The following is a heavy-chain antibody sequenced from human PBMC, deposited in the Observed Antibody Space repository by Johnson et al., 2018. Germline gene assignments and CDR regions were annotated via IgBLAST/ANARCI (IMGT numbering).Heavy chain of an antibody. CDR1: GFSFNNAW. J-gene: IGHJ6*03. Sequence: VQLVQSGGGVVKPGGSLRLSCAASGFSFNNAWMNWVRQAPGKGLEWVGRIKSETDGGTIDYAAPVKGIFTISRDDSERTLYLQMNSLKTEDTAVYYCTTDGPVHYYSYYMDVWGKGTTVTVSS. V-gene: IGHV3-15*07. CDR2: IKSETDGGTI. CDR3: TTDGPVHYYSYYMDV.